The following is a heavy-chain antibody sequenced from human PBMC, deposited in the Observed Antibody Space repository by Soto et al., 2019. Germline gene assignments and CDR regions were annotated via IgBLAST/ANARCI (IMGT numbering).Heavy chain of an antibody. CDR2: INPNSGGT. J-gene: IGHJ4*02. Sequence: QVQLVQSGAEVKKPGASVKVSCKASGYTFTGYYMHWVRQAPGQGLEWMGWINPNSGGTNYAQKFQRWVTTTRETSISTAYMELSRLRSDDTAVYYCARSLYDFWSGYEYYFDYWGQGTLVTVSS. D-gene: IGHD3-3*01. CDR3: ARSLYDFWSGYEYYFDY. CDR1: GYTFTGYY. V-gene: IGHV1-2*04.